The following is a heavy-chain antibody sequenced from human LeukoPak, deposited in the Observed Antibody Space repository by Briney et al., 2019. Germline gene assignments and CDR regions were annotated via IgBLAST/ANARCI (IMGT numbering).Heavy chain of an antibody. V-gene: IGHV3-9*01. Sequence: GGSLRLSCAASGFTFDDYAMHWVRQAPGKGLEWVSGISWNSGSIGYADSVKGRFTIPRDNAKNSLYLQMNSLRAEDTALYYCAKDQDCSGYCWGQGTLVTVSS. CDR3: AKDQDCSGYC. J-gene: IGHJ4*02. CDR1: GFTFDDYA. CDR2: ISWNSGSI. D-gene: IGHD3-22*01.